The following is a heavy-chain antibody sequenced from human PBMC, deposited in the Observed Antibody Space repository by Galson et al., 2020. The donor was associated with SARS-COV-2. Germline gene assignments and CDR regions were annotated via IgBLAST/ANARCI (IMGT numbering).Heavy chain of an antibody. Sequence: SETLSLTCTVSGASIRSGRYHWSWIRQPAGKGLESIGRIYTSGNTNYNPSLKSRVTISLDTSKNQFSLRLRSVTAADTAVYYCARGEFFEFNYYDMDVWGQGTTVTVSS. CDR1: GASIRSGRYH. CDR2: IYTSGNT. CDR3: ARGEFFEFNYYDMDV. J-gene: IGHJ6*02. V-gene: IGHV4-61*02. D-gene: IGHD3-3*01.